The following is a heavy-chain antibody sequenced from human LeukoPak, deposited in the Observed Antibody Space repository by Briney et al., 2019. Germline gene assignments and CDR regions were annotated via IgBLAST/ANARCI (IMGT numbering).Heavy chain of an antibody. J-gene: IGHJ4*02. CDR3: ARGAAVAGDGFDY. D-gene: IGHD6-19*01. V-gene: IGHV4-59*01. CDR1: GGSISSYY. CDR2: IYYSGGP. Sequence: SETLSLTCTVSGGSISSYYWSWIRQPPGKGLEWIGYIYYSGGPNYNPSLKSRVTISVDTSKNQFSLKLSSVTAADTAVYYCARGAAVAGDGFDYWGQGTLVTVSS.